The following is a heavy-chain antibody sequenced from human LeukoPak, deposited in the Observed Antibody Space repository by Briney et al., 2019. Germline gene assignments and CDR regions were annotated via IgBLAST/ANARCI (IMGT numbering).Heavy chain of an antibody. D-gene: IGHD4-17*01. V-gene: IGHV1-3*01. CDR2: INAGNGNT. J-gene: IGHJ4*02. CDR1: GYTFTSYA. Sequence: ASVKVSCTASGYTFTSYAMHWVRQAPGQRLEWMGWINAGNGNTKYSQKFQGRVTITRDTSASTAYMELSSLRSEDTAVYYCARPTVTTNRYFDYWGQGTLVTVSS. CDR3: ARPTVTTNRYFDY.